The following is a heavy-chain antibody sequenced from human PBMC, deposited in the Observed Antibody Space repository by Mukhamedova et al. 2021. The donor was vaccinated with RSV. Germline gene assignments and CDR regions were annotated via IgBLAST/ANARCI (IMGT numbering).Heavy chain of an antibody. CDR3: ARVQKEGDSTADSSYGMDV. CDR2: ISSSGSTI. Sequence: VSYISSSGSTIYYADSVKGRFTISRDNAKNSLYLQMNSLRAEDTAVYYCARVQKEGDSTADSSYGMDVWGQGTTVTVSS. D-gene: IGHD2-21*02. V-gene: IGHV3-11*01. J-gene: IGHJ6*02.